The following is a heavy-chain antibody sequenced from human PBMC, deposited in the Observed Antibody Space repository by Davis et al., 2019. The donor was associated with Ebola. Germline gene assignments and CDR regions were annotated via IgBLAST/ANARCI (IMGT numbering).Heavy chain of an antibody. CDR3: ARLWTLRWGRWFDP. D-gene: IGHD3-16*01. Sequence: AASVKVSCKASGYTFTSYGISWVRQAPGQGLEWMGWISAYNDNTNYAQKLQGRVTMTTDTSTSTAYMELRSLRSDDTAVYYCARLWTLRWGRWFDPWGQGTLVTVSS. CDR1: GYTFTSYG. V-gene: IGHV1-18*01. J-gene: IGHJ5*02. CDR2: ISAYNDNT.